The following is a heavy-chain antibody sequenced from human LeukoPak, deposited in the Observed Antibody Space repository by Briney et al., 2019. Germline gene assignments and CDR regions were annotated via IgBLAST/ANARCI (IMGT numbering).Heavy chain of an antibody. CDR2: ISSGGSTI. V-gene: IGHV3-11*01. D-gene: IGHD6-13*01. CDR3: ARRAAAGRCFGY. J-gene: IGHJ4*02. CDR1: GFTFSDYY. Sequence: GGSLRLSCAVSGFTFSDYYMSWIRQAPGKGLEWVSYISSGGSTISHADSVKGRFTISRDNAENSLYLQMNSLRAEDTAAYYCARRAAAGRCFGYWGQGTLVTVSS.